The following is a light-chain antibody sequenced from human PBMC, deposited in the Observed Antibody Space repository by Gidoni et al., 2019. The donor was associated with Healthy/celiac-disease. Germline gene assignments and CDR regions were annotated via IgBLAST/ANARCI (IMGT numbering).Light chain of an antibody. V-gene: IGKV1-33*01. CDR2: DAA. Sequence: DIQMTQSPSSLSASVGDRVTITCQASHDISNYLNWYQQKPGKAPKLLIYDAANLATGVPSRFSGSGAGTDFTFPISSLQPEDIATYYCQQYDNLPPFTFGPGTKVDIK. CDR3: QQYDNLPPFT. J-gene: IGKJ3*01. CDR1: HDISNY.